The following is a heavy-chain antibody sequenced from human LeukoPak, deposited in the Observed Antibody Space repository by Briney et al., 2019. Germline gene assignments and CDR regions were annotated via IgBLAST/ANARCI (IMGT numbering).Heavy chain of an antibody. CDR3: AKGGYYYSSGSSYYFDY. CDR1: GFTFSSYA. J-gene: IGHJ4*02. Sequence: GGSLRLSCAASGFTFSSYAMHWVRQAPGKGLEWVAVISYDGSNKYYADSVKGRFTISRDNSKNTLYLQMNSLRAEDTAVFYCAKGGYYYSSGSSYYFDYWGQGILVTVSS. D-gene: IGHD3-10*01. V-gene: IGHV3-30-3*01. CDR2: ISYDGSNK.